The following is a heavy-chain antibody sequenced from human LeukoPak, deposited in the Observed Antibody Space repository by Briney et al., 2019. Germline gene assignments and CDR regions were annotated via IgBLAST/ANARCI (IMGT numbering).Heavy chain of an antibody. D-gene: IGHD3-10*01. V-gene: IGHV4-59*01. CDR3: ARGSAGALYGMDV. Sequence: SETLSLTCTVSGGSISSYYWSWIRQPPGKGLEWIGYIYYSGSNNYNPSLKSRVTISVDTSKNQFSLKLSSVTAADTAVYYCARGSAGALYGMDVWGQGTTVTVSS. CDR1: GGSISSYY. J-gene: IGHJ6*02. CDR2: IYYSGSN.